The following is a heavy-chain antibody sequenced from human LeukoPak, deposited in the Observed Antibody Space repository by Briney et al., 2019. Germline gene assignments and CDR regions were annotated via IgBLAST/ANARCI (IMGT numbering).Heavy chain of an antibody. D-gene: IGHD6-13*01. CDR1: GYTFTSYG. CDR3: ARAIAAAATGDY. V-gene: IGHV1-18*01. CDR2: ISAYNGNT. Sequence: GASVKVSCKASGYTFTSYGISWVRQAPGQGLEWMGWISAYNGNTNHAQKFHGRVTMTTDTSTSTAYMELRSLRSDDTAVYYCARAIAAAATGDYWGQGTLVTVSS. J-gene: IGHJ4*02.